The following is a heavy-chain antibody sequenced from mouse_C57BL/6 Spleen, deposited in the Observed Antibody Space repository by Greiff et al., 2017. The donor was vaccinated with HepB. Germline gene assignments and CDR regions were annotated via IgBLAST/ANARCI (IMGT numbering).Heavy chain of an antibody. CDR2: INPYNGGT. CDR3: AREDEDYDKGNFDY. D-gene: IGHD2-4*01. CDR1: GYTFTDYY. Sequence: EVQLQQSGPVLVQPGASVKMSCKASGYTFTDYYMNWVKQSHGKSLEWIGVINPYNGGTSYNQTFKGKATLTVDKYSSPAYMELNSLTSEDSAVYYCAREDEDYDKGNFDYLGQGTTLTVAS. V-gene: IGHV1-19*01. J-gene: IGHJ2*01.